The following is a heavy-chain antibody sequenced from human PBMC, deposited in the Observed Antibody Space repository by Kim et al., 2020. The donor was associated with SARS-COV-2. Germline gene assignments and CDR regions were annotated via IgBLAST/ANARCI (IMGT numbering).Heavy chain of an antibody. J-gene: IGHJ4*02. D-gene: IGHD3-22*01. Sequence: ASVKVSCKASGYTFTGYYMHWVRQAPGQGLEWMGWINPNSGGTNYAQKFQGRVTMTRDTSISTAYMELSRLRSDDTAVYYCARVRRGRYDSSGYWRYYFDYWGQGTLVTVSS. V-gene: IGHV1-2*02. CDR3: ARVRRGRYDSSGYWRYYFDY. CDR1: GYTFTGYY. CDR2: INPNSGGT.